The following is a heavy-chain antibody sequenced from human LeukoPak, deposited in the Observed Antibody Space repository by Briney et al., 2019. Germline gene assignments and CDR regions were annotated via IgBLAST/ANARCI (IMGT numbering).Heavy chain of an antibody. CDR3: AKDYYESGSYYQRDFDH. D-gene: IGHD3-10*01. Sequence: PGGSLILSCVASGFSFSSYAMNWVRQAPGKGPEWVAAIWSDGRRIYYADSVKGQFTISRDDSKNTLYLQMNTLRAEDTAVYYCAKDYYESGSYYQRDFDHWGQGTLVTVSS. J-gene: IGHJ4*02. CDR2: IWSDGRRI. CDR1: GFSFSSYA. V-gene: IGHV3-33*06.